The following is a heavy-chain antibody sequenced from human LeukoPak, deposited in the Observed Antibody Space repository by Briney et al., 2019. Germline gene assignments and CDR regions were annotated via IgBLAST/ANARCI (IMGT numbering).Heavy chain of an antibody. V-gene: IGHV3-21*01. CDR2: ISSSNTYI. CDR1: GFTVSSNY. Sequence: GGSLRLSCAASGFTVSSNYMNWVRQAPGKGLEWVSSISSSNTYIYYADSVKGRFTISRDNAKNSLFLQMNSLRAEDTAVYYCARERTYCTSPRCYSDYWGQGTLVTVSS. CDR3: ARERTYCTSPRCYSDY. D-gene: IGHD2-2*01. J-gene: IGHJ4*02.